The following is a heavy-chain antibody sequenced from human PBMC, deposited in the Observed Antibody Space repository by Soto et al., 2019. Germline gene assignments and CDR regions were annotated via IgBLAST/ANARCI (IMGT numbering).Heavy chain of an antibody. Sequence: GESLKISCKGSGYSFTSYWISWVRQMPGKGLEWMGRIDPSDSYTNYSPSFQGHVTISADKSISTAYLQWSSLKASDTAMYYCARHLRAFYYGSGKDGMDVWGQGTTVTVS. CDR1: GYSFTSYW. D-gene: IGHD3-10*01. V-gene: IGHV5-10-1*01. CDR3: ARHLRAFYYGSGKDGMDV. CDR2: IDPSDSYT. J-gene: IGHJ6*02.